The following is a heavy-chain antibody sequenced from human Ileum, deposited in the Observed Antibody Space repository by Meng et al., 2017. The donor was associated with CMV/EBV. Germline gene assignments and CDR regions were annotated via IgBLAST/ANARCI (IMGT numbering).Heavy chain of an antibody. Sequence: VSLCTSYLRWIPPPPGTGLQWIVYIHYSGRPNYPPSLKSRVTISVDTSKNQFSLKLSSVPAADTAVYYCARGGGGGYYYDSSALFDYWGQGTLVTVSS. CDR3: ARGGGGGYYYDSSALFDY. CDR2: IHYSGRP. J-gene: IGHJ4*02. CDR1: VSLCTSY. V-gene: IGHV4-61*01. D-gene: IGHD3-22*01.